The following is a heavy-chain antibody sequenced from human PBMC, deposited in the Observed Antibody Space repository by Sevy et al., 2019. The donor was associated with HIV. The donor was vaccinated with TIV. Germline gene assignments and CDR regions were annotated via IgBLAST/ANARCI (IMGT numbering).Heavy chain of an antibody. Sequence: VSVKVSCKASGYTFTSYGISWVRQAPGQGLEWMGWISAYNGNTNYAQKLQGRVTMTTDTSTSTAYMELRSLRSDDTAVYYCAGDEVRGSSWYSYYYYYGMDVWGQGTTVTVSS. J-gene: IGHJ6*02. CDR1: GYTFTSYG. D-gene: IGHD6-13*01. CDR2: ISAYNGNT. CDR3: AGDEVRGSSWYSYYYYYGMDV. V-gene: IGHV1-18*01.